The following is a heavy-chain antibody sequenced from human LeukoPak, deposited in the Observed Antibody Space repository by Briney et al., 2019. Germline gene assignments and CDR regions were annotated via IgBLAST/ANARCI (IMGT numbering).Heavy chain of an antibody. Sequence: ASVKVSCKASGGTFSSYAISWVRQAPGQGLEWMGRIIPIFGTANYAQKFQGRVTITTDESTSTAYMELSSLRSEDAAVYYCARDLANVGDVWGKGTTVTVSS. D-gene: IGHD1-26*01. CDR2: IIPIFGTA. J-gene: IGHJ6*04. CDR1: GGTFSSYA. CDR3: ARDLANVGDV. V-gene: IGHV1-69*05.